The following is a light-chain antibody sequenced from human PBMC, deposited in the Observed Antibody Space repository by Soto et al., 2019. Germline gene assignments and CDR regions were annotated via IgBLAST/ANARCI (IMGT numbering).Light chain of an antibody. Sequence: DIVLTQTPLSSPVTLGQPASISCRSSQSLVHSDGNTYLSWLLKRPGQPPRLQISRVSNLFSGVSDRVSGSGAGTDFTLEISRVEPEDVGVYYCLQRAHFPRTFGQGPKVEIK. CDR2: RVS. V-gene: IGKV2-24*01. J-gene: IGKJ1*01. CDR3: LQRAHFPRT. CDR1: QSLVHSDGNTY.